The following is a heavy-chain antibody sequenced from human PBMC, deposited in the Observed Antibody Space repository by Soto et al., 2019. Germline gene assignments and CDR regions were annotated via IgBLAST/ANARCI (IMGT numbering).Heavy chain of an antibody. D-gene: IGHD6-13*01. V-gene: IGHV3-53*01. CDR3: ARARSTAAGLFDY. Sequence: LRLSCAASGFTVSSNYMTWVRQAPGKGLEWVSAIYSGGSTYYADSVKGRFTISRDNSKNTLYLQMNSLRAEDTAMYYCARARSTAAGLFDYWGLGTLVTVSS. J-gene: IGHJ4*02. CDR2: IYSGGST. CDR1: GFTVSSNY.